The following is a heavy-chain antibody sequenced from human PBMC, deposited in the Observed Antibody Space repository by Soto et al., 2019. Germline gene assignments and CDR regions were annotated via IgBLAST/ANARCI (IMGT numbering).Heavy chain of an antibody. CDR1: GDSVCGGYSY. V-gene: IGHV4-30-4*01. Sequence: QVQLQESGAGLVKPSQTVSLTCTVSGDSVCGGYSYWSWIRQPPGKALEWIGYTSFSGSTSYTPSLKSRVTISVPMSKSQCSMRLPSVTAADTAIYYCVRGGNPYHYAPSGAGTFDKWGQGTLVSVSS. D-gene: IGHD3-10*01. J-gene: IGHJ4*02. CDR2: TSFSGST. CDR3: VRGGNPYHYAPSGAGTFDK.